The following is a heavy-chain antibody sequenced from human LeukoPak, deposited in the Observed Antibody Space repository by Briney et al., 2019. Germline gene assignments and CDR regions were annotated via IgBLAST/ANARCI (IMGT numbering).Heavy chain of an antibody. Sequence: PSETLSLTCAVYGGSLSGYYWSWIRQPPGKGLEWIGEINHSGSTNYNPSLKSRVTISVDTSKNQFSLKLSSVTAADTAVYYCARHRRAKYSSSWEPLYYFDYWGQGTLVTVSS. CDR3: ARHRRAKYSSSWEPLYYFDY. V-gene: IGHV4-34*01. CDR1: GGSLSGYY. D-gene: IGHD6-13*01. CDR2: INHSGST. J-gene: IGHJ4*02.